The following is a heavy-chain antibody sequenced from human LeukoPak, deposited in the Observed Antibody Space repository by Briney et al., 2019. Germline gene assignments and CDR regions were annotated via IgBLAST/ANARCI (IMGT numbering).Heavy chain of an antibody. CDR3: ARDDGNGWYRFDY. CDR1: GFTFSSYA. Sequence: PGGSLRLSCAASGFTFSSYAMSWVRQAPRKGLEWVSGIRGSGESTYYADSVKGRFTISRDNSKNTLYLQMNSLRAEDTAVYYCARDDGNGWYRFDYWGQGTLVTVSS. J-gene: IGHJ4*02. CDR2: IRGSGEST. D-gene: IGHD6-19*01. V-gene: IGHV3-23*01.